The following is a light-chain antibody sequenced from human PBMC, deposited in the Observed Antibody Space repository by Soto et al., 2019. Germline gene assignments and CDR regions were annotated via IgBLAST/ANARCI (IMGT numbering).Light chain of an antibody. J-gene: IGKJ1*01. Sequence: EIVMTQSPATLSVSPGERATLSCRASQSVSSNLAWYQQKPGQAPRLLIYSASDRPTGIPARFSGSGSGTQFTLTISSLQSEDFEVYSCQQYNNWPWTFGQGTKVEIK. CDR3: QQYNNWPWT. CDR2: SAS. CDR1: QSVSSN. V-gene: IGKV3-15*01.